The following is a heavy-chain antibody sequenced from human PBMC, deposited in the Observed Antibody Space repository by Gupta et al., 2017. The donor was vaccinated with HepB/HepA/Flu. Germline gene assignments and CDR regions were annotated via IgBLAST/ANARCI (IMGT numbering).Heavy chain of an antibody. CDR1: GFTFSSYG. CDR3: AKDHSPSYFDY. CDR2: ISYDGSNK. V-gene: IGHV3-30*18. Sequence: QVQLVESGGGVVQPGRSLRLSCAASGFTFSSYGMHWVRQAPGKGLEWVAVISYDGSNKYYADSVKGRFTISRDNSKNTLYLQMNSLRAEDTAVYYCAKDHSPSYFDYWGQGTLVTVSS. J-gene: IGHJ4*02. D-gene: IGHD4-11*01.